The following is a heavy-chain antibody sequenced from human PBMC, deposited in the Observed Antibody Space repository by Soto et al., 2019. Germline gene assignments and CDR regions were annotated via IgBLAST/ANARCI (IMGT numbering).Heavy chain of an antibody. V-gene: IGHV4-59*01. CDR3: ARYDGSGYSLQY. D-gene: IGHD3-22*01. CDR1: DDSINTYY. J-gene: IGHJ4*02. CDR2: IYYTGRT. Sequence: SETLSLTCTVSDDSINTYYWSWIRQPPGKGLEWIGYIYYTGRTTYNPSLKSRVTMSMDTSKTHLFLSLTSVTAADTAIYYCARYDGSGYSLQYWGQGTLVTVSS.